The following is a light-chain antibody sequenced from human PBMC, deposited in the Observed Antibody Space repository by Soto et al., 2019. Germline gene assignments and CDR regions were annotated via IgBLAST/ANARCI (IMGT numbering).Light chain of an antibody. J-gene: IGKJ1*01. CDR3: HHYSNYSEA. CDR2: KAS. Sequence: DIQMTQSPSTLSGSVGDRLTITCRASQTISSWLAWYQQKPGKAPKLLIYKASTLKSGVPSRFSGSGSGTEFTLTISSLQPDDFATYSCHHYSNYSEAFGQGPKVEI. CDR1: QTISSW. V-gene: IGKV1-5*03.